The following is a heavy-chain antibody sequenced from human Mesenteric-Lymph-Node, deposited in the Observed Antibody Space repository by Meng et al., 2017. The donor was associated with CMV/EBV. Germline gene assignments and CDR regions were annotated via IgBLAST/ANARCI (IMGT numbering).Heavy chain of an antibody. Sequence: MAAGYTFTGYYTHWVRQAPGQGLEWMGWINPNSGGTNYAQKFQGRVTMTRDTSISTAYMELSRLRSDDTAVYYCARLIVATITGFDYWGQGTLVTVSS. CDR3: ARLIVATITGFDY. CDR1: GYTFTGYY. J-gene: IGHJ4*02. CDR2: INPNSGGT. V-gene: IGHV1-2*02. D-gene: IGHD5-12*01.